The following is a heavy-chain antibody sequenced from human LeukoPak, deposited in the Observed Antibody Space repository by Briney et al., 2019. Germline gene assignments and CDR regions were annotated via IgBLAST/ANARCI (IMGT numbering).Heavy chain of an antibody. CDR1: GYSISSGYY. CDR3: ARIWIDDSSGYYYGDYYFDY. D-gene: IGHD3-22*01. Sequence: SETLSLTCAVSGYSISSGYYWGWIRQPPGKGLEWIGSIHHSGSTYYNPSLKSRVNISVETSKNQCSLKLSFVTAADTAVYYCARIWIDDSSGYYYGDYYFDYWGQGTLVTVSS. CDR2: IHHSGST. V-gene: IGHV4-38-2*01. J-gene: IGHJ4*02.